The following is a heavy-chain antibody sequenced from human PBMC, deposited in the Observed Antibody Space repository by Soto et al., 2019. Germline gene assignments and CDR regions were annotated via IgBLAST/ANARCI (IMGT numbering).Heavy chain of an antibody. J-gene: IGHJ4*02. CDR2: IGFDGIIK. V-gene: IGHV3-30*04. CDR1: GFTFSSYP. CDR3: ARDLFRGTPDYFDY. D-gene: IGHD3-10*01. Sequence: QVQLVESGGGVVQPGTSLRLSCAASGFTFSSYPFHWVRQAPGKGLEWVAVIGFDGIIKLYADSAKGRFTISRDDSKNTLYLQMNSLRDEDTAVYYCARDLFRGTPDYFDYWGQGTLVTVSS.